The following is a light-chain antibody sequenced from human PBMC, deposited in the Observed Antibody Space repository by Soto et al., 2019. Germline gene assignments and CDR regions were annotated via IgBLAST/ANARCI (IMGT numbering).Light chain of an antibody. Sequence: DIQMTQSPSSLSASVGDRVTITYRASQGISNYLAWYQQKPGKVPKLLIYAASTLQSGVPSRFSGSGSGTDFTLTISSRQPEDVATYYCQKYNSAPPLTFGGGTKVEIK. J-gene: IGKJ4*01. CDR1: QGISNY. V-gene: IGKV1-27*01. CDR3: QKYNSAPPLT. CDR2: AAS.